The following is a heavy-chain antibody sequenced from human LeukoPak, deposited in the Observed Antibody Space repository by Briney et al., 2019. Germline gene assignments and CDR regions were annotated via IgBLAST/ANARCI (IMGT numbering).Heavy chain of an antibody. J-gene: IGHJ6*02. V-gene: IGHV1-8*01. Sequence: GASVKVSCKASGYTFTSYDINWVRQATGQGLEWMGWMNPNSGNTGYAQKFQGRVTMTRNTSISTAYMELSSLRSEDTAVYYCARPRLKVRGVRYGMDVWGQGTTVTVSS. CDR2: MNPNSGNT. D-gene: IGHD3-10*01. CDR1: GYTFTSYD. CDR3: ARPRLKVRGVRYGMDV.